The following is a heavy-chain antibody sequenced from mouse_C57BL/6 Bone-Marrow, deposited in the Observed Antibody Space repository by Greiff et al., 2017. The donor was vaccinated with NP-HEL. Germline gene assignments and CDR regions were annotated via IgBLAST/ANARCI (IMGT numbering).Heavy chain of an antibody. CDR3: ARRRWLLRYYYAMDY. Sequence: EVQLQQSGPELVKPGASVKIPCKASGYTFTDYNMDWVKQSHGKSLEWIGDINPNNGGTIYNQKFKGKATLTVDKSSSTAYMELRSLTSEDTAVYYCARRRWLLRYYYAMDYWGQGTSVTVSS. J-gene: IGHJ4*01. CDR2: INPNNGGT. CDR1: GYTFTDYN. D-gene: IGHD2-3*01. V-gene: IGHV1-18*01.